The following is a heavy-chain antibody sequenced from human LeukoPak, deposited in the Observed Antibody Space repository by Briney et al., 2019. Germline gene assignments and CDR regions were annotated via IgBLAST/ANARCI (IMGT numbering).Heavy chain of an antibody. CDR1: GYTFTGYY. CDR3: ARDWGIYCSGGSCYSFDI. CDR2: INPSGGST. D-gene: IGHD2-15*01. Sequence: ASVKVSCKASGYTFTGYYMHWVRQAPGQGLEWMGIINPSGGSTSYAQKFQGRVTMTRDTSTSTVYMELSSLRSEDTAVYYCARDWGIYCSGGSCYSFDIWGQGTMVTVSS. J-gene: IGHJ3*02. V-gene: IGHV1-46*01.